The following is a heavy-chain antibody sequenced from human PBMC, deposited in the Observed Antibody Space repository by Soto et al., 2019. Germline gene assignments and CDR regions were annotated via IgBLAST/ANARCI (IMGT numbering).Heavy chain of an antibody. V-gene: IGHV3-33*01. D-gene: IGHD3-22*01. J-gene: IGHJ4*02. CDR2: RWYDGSNK. CDR3: ARAKARYDSSCYYYLDYFDY. Sequence: QVQLVESGGGVVQHGRSLRLSCAESGFTFSSYGMHWVRQAPGKGLEWVAGRWYDGSNKYYADSVKGRFTISRDNSKNTLYLQMNSLRAEDTAVYYCARAKARYDSSCYYYLDYFDYWGQGTLVTVSS. CDR1: GFTFSSYG.